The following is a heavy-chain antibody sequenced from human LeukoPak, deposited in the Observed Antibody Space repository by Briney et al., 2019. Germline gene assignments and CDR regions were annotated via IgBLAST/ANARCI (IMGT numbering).Heavy chain of an antibody. CDR2: IYYSGST. CDR1: GGSISSYY. CDR3: ATFRTPSAYYGMDV. J-gene: IGHJ6*02. V-gene: IGHV4-59*01. Sequence: SETLSLTCTVSGGSISSYYWSWIRPPPGKGLEWIGYIYYSGSTNYNPSLESRVTISVDTSKNQFSLKLSSVTAADTAVYYCATFRTPSAYYGMDVWGQGTTVTVSS.